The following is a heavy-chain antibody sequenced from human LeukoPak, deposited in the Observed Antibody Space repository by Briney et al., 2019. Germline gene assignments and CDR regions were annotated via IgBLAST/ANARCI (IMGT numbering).Heavy chain of an antibody. Sequence: SETLSLTCAVSGGSISSSNWWSWVRQPPGKGLEWIGEIYHSGSTNYNPSLKSRVTISVDKSKNQFSLELSSVTAADTAVYYCARDARRLIVVVPAATNYYYYGMDVWGQGTTVTVSS. CDR3: ARDARRLIVVVPAATNYYYYGMDV. J-gene: IGHJ6*02. V-gene: IGHV4-4*02. D-gene: IGHD2-2*01. CDR2: IYHSGST. CDR1: GGSISSSNW.